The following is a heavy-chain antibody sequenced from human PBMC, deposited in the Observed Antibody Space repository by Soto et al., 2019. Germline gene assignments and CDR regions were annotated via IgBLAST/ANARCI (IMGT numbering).Heavy chain of an antibody. V-gene: IGHV3-7*01. CDR2: IKQDGSEK. J-gene: IGHJ6*02. Sequence: EVQLVESGGGLVQPGGSLRLSCAASGFTFSSYWMSWVRQSPGKGLEWVANIKQDGSEKYYVDSVKGLFTISRDNAMNTLYLKMNGLRAEDTAVYYWARWYVPERLRYSYSGMDVWGQGTTVTVSS. CDR3: ARWYVPERLRYSYSGMDV. CDR1: GFTFSSYW. D-gene: IGHD2-15*01.